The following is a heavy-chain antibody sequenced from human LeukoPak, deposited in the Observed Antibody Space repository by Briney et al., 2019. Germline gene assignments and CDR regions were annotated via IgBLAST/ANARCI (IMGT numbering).Heavy chain of an antibody. Sequence: PSETLSLTCTVSGGSISSYYWSWIRQPAGKGLEWIGRIYTSGSTNYNPSLKSRVTMSVDTSKNQSSLKLSSVTAADTAVYYCARESHYSSGYYQLFDYWGQGTLVTVSS. CDR1: GGSISSYY. J-gene: IGHJ4*02. CDR2: IYTSGST. D-gene: IGHD3-22*01. CDR3: ARESHYSSGYYQLFDY. V-gene: IGHV4-4*07.